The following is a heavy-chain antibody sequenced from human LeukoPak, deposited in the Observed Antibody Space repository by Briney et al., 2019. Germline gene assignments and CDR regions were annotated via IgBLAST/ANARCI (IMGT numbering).Heavy chain of an antibody. CDR2: IWYDGSNK. D-gene: IGHD3-9*01. V-gene: IGHV3-33*01. CDR1: GFTFSSYG. Sequence: PGRSLRLSGAASGFTFSSYGMHWVRQAPGKGLEWVAVIWYDGSNKYYADSVKGRFTISRDNSKNPLYLQMNTLRAEDTAVYYCARLPVYDILTDPYFDYWGQETPVTAFS. J-gene: IGHJ4*02. CDR3: ARLPVYDILTDPYFDY.